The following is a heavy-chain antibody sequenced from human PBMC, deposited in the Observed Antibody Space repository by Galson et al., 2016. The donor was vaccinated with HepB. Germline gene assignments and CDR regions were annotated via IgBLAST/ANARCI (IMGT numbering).Heavy chain of an antibody. Sequence: SETLSLTCTVSGRSVSSGTYFWGWIRQPPGKGLEWIGMIYYAGVTHYNPSLESRVTISVDTSKYQFSLRLSSLTAADTSVYYCARSSGSRNGYFDYWGQGALVTVSS. J-gene: IGHJ4*02. D-gene: IGHD1-26*01. CDR1: GRSVSSGTYF. CDR2: IYYAGVT. V-gene: IGHV4-39*01. CDR3: ARSSGSRNGYFDY.